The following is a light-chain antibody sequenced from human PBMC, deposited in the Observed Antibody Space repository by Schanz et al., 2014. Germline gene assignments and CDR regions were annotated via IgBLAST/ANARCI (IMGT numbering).Light chain of an antibody. CDR1: QSLLYSSNNKSY. CDR2: WAS. V-gene: IGKV4-1*01. CDR3: QQFYDTVWT. J-gene: IGKJ1*01. Sequence: DFVMTQSPDSLAVSLGERATINCNCSQSLLYSSNNKSYLAWFQHKPGQPPNLLIYWASVRKSGVPARFSGSGSGTDFTLTISGLQAEDVAVYYCQQFYDTVWTFGQGTKVEIK.